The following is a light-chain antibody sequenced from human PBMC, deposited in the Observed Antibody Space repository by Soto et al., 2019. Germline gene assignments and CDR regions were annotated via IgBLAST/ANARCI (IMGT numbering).Light chain of an antibody. CDR3: QQYYTTPRT. CDR2: WAS. CDR1: RRVLHESNNEEA. Sequence: DVVMTQSPDSLAVSLGGRATVNCKASRRVLHESNNEEALAWYQQTPGQPPRLLIYWASVRESGVPDRFTGSGSGTDFTLTSSSLQAEDVAVYYCQQYYTTPRTFGQGTKVDIK. J-gene: IGKJ1*01. V-gene: IGKV4-1*01.